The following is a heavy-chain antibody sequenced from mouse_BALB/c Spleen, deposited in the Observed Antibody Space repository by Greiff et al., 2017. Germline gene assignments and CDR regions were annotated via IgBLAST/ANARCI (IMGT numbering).Heavy chain of an antibody. CDR2: IWAGGST. Sequence: VQLVESGPGLVAPSQSLSITCTVSGFSLTSYGVHWVRQPPGKGLEWLGVIWAGGSTNYNSALMSRLSISKDNSKSQVFLKMNSLQTDDTAMYYCARVGMIKGGYYAMDYWGQGTSVTVSS. J-gene: IGHJ4*01. CDR1: GFSLTSYG. CDR3: ARVGMIKGGYYAMDY. D-gene: IGHD2-4*01. V-gene: IGHV2-9*02.